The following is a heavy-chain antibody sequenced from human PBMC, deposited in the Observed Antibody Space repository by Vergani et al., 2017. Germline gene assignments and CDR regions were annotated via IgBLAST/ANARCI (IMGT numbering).Heavy chain of an antibody. D-gene: IGHD2-2*02. CDR1: GDSISSNNC. CDR3: ATIGYRRWGYYFDY. Sequence: QVQLQESGPGLVKPPGTLSLTCAVSGDSISSNNCWTWVRQPPGKGVEWIGEICHTEDTKYSPSLKSRVPVSVDESRNLFSLRLNSVTAADTAVYYCATIGYRRWGYYFDYWGQGILVTVSS. V-gene: IGHV4-4*03. J-gene: IGHJ4*02. CDR2: ICHTEDT.